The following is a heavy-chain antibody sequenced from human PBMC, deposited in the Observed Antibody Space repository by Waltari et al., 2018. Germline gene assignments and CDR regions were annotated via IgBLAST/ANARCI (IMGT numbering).Heavy chain of an antibody. V-gene: IGHV1-2*02. CDR1: GYIFTDYH. J-gene: IGHJ4*02. Sequence: QAQLVQSGAEVKKPGASVKVSCKASGYIFTDYHVHGVRQSPGQGLEWIGLINCESGGTNYARKIQGRVTMTRDTSISTVYMELRSLMSDDTAVYYCAKVRPSSSWGQGILVTVSS. CDR2: INCESGGT. CDR3: AKVRPSSS. D-gene: IGHD6-13*01.